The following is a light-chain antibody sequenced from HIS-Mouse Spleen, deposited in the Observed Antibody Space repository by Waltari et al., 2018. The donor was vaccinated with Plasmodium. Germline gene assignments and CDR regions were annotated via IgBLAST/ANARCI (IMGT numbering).Light chain of an antibody. CDR1: NIGSKN. CDR3: QVWDSSTANVV. Sequence: SYELTQPLSVSVALGQTARITCGGNNIGSKNVHWYQQKPGQAPLLVIYRDSNRPSGIPGRFSGSNAGNTATLTISRAQAGDEADYYCQVWDSSTANVVFGGGTKLTVL. J-gene: IGLJ2*01. V-gene: IGLV3-9*01. CDR2: RDS.